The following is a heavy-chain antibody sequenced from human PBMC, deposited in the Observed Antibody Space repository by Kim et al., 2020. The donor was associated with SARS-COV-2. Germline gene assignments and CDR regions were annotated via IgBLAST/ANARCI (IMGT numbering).Heavy chain of an antibody. Sequence: SETLSLTCTVSGGSLNHFYWRWIRQPPGKGLEWIGYLYYTGFTDYKPSLKSRVPISLASSKNQFSLNLRSVTAADTAVYYCARQRYGDFDYWGHGTLVTVSS. CDR2: LYYTGFT. J-gene: IGHJ4*01. D-gene: IGHD4-17*01. CDR3: ARQRYGDFDY. CDR1: GGSLNHFY. V-gene: IGHV4-59*08.